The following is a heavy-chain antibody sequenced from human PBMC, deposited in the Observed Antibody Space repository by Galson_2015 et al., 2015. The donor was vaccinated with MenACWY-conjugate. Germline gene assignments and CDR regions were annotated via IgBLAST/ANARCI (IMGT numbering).Heavy chain of an antibody. D-gene: IGHD3-9*01. CDR3: ATTDILTWAVPGDGMDV. V-gene: IGHV3-23*01. J-gene: IGHJ6*02. CDR1: GFTFSSYA. Sequence: SLRLSCAASGFTFSSYAMSWVRQAPGKGLEWVSAISGSGGSTYYADSVKGRFTISRDNSKNTLYLQMNSLRAEDTAVYYCATTDILTWAVPGDGMDVWGQGTTVTVSS. CDR2: ISGSGGST.